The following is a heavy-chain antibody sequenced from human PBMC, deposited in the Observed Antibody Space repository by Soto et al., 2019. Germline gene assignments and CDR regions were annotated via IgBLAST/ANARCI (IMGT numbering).Heavy chain of an antibody. V-gene: IGHV1-69*10. CDR2: IIPILGIA. D-gene: IGHD3-9*01. Sequence: ASVKVSCKASGGTFSSYAISWVRQAPGQGLEWMGGIIPILGIANYAQKFQGRVTITADKSTSTAYMELSSLRSEDMAVYYCARVLTGYYLFYYGMDVWGQGTTVTVSS. CDR1: GGTFSSYA. CDR3: ARVLTGYYLFYYGMDV. J-gene: IGHJ6*02.